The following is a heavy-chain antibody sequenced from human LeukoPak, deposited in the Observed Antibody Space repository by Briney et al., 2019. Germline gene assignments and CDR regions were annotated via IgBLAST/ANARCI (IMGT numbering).Heavy chain of an antibody. V-gene: IGHV4-34*01. J-gene: IGHJ4*02. D-gene: IGHD1-26*01. CDR3: ARTGSYSMNYYFDY. CDR2: INHSGST. CDR1: GGSFSGYY. Sequence: PSETLSLTCAVYGGSFSGYYWSWIRQPPGKGLEWIGEINHSGSTNYNPSLKSRVTISVDKSKNQFSLKLSSVTAADTAVYYCARTGSYSMNYYFDYWGQGTLVTVSS.